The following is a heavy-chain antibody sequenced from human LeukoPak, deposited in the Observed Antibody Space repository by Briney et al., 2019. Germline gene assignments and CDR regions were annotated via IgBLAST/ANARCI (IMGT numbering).Heavy chain of an antibody. CDR1: GGSISSYY. J-gene: IGHJ6*03. Sequence: SETLSLTCTVSGGSISSYYWSWIRQPAGKGREGIGRIYTSGSTNYNPSLKSRVTMSVDTSKNQFSLKLSSVTAADTAVYYCARGGNYVYYMDVWGKGTTVTVSS. CDR2: IYTSGST. V-gene: IGHV4-4*07. CDR3: ARGGNYVYYMDV. D-gene: IGHD2-15*01.